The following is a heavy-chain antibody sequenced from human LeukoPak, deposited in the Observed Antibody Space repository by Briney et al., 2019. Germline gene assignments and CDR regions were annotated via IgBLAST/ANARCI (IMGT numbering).Heavy chain of an antibody. CDR2: ISTYNGNT. J-gene: IGHJ5*02. Sequence: ASVKVSCKASGYTFSNYGINWVRQAPGQGLGWMGWISTYNGNTNYAQKFQGRLTMTTDTSTTTAFMDLRSLRSDDTAVYYCARTAIVVVIVGWFDPWGQGTLVTVSS. V-gene: IGHV1-18*01. D-gene: IGHD3-22*01. CDR1: GYTFSNYG. CDR3: ARTAIVVVIVGWFDP.